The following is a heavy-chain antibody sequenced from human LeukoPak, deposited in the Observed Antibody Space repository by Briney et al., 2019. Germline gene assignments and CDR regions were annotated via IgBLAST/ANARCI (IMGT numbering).Heavy chain of an antibody. V-gene: IGHV1-2*02. CDR1: GYTFTGYY. J-gene: IGHJ3*02. D-gene: IGHD3-10*01. Sequence: ASVKVSYKASGYTFTGYYMHWVRQAPGQGLEWMGWINPKNGGTNYAQKFQGRVTMTRDTSISTAYMELSRLRSDDTAVYYCARDSFLLATMVRGVINYDAFDIWGQGTMVTVSS. CDR3: ARDSFLLATMVRGVINYDAFDI. CDR2: INPKNGGT.